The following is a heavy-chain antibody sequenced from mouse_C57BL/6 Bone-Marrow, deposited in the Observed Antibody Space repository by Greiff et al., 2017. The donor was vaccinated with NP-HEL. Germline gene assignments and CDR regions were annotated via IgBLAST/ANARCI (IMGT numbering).Heavy chain of an antibody. J-gene: IGHJ3*01. V-gene: IGHV1-81*01. Sequence: VQRVESRAELARPGASVKLSCKASGYTFTSYGISWVKQRTGQGLEWIGEIYPRSGNTYYNEKFKGKATLTADKSSSTAYMELRSLTSEDSAVYFCARWTAWFAYWGQGTLVTVSA. CDR1: GYTFTSYG. CDR3: ARWTAWFAY. CDR2: IYPRSGNT.